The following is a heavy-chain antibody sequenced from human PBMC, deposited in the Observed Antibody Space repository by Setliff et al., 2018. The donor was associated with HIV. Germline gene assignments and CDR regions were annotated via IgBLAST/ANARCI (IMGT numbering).Heavy chain of an antibody. CDR2: VDPEDGET. V-gene: IGHV1-69-2*01. Sequence: ASVKVSCKASGYSFTDYYMHWVQQAPGKGLEWTGRVDPEDGETIYAEKFQGRVTLTADTSTDTAYMELSSLRSEDTAMYYCATLLNSELLDYWGQGTLVTVSS. CDR1: GYSFTDYY. CDR3: ATLLNSELLDY. J-gene: IGHJ4*02. D-gene: IGHD1-7*01.